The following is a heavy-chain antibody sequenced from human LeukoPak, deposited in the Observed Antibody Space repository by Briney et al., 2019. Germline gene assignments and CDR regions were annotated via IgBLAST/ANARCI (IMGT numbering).Heavy chain of an antibody. CDR2: ISGSGGST. V-gene: IGHV3-23*01. Sequence: GGSLRLSCAASGFTFSSYAMSWVRQAPGKGLEWVSAISGSGGSTYYADSVKGRSTISRDNSKNTLYLQMNSLRAEDTAVYYCAKDLIVVVVAARSDAFDIWGQGTMVTVSS. D-gene: IGHD2-15*01. J-gene: IGHJ3*02. CDR3: AKDLIVVVVAARSDAFDI. CDR1: GFTFSSYA.